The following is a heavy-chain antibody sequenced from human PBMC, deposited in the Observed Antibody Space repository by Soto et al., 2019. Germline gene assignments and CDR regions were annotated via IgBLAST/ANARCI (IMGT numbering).Heavy chain of an antibody. CDR3: ARAFLGGEHPFCNKMDV. CDR2: ISWNSANI. J-gene: IGHJ6*02. CDR1: GFTFDDHA. D-gene: IGHD2-21*01. Sequence: EVQLVESGGGLVQPGRSLRLSCAASGFTFDDHAMHWVRQVPGKGLEWVSAISWNSANIGYADSVKGRFTISRDNAKSSLYLQMNSLRPEATALYYCARAFLGGEHPFCNKMDVWGQGTTVTVSS. V-gene: IGHV3-9*01.